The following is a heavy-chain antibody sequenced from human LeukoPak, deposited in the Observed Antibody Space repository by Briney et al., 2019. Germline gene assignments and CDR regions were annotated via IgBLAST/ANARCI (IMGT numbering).Heavy chain of an antibody. D-gene: IGHD2-2*02. CDR2: ISGSGGST. Sequence: GGSLRLSCAASGFIFSNYAMTWVRQAPGKGLEWVSAISGSGGSTYYADSVKGRFTISRDNSKNTLYLQMNSLRAEDTAVYYCAKELGYCSSTSCYRGFANPFDYWGQGTLVTVSS. V-gene: IGHV3-23*01. J-gene: IGHJ4*02. CDR1: GFIFSNYA. CDR3: AKELGYCSSTSCYRGFANPFDY.